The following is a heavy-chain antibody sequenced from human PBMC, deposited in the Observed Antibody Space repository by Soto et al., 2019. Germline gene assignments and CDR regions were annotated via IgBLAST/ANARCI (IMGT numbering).Heavy chain of an antibody. Sequence: VQLLESGGGLVQPGGSLRLSCAASGFTFNSYAMTWVRQAPGKGLEWVSTINAPGTTTWYANSVKGRFTISRDNSRTPLYVQMNSRSAEDTAVYVCAKVLSRDYINHYWGQGTLVTVSS. V-gene: IGHV3-23*01. CDR3: AKVLSRDYINHY. J-gene: IGHJ4*02. CDR2: INAPGTTT. D-gene: IGHD4-4*01. CDR1: GFTFNSYA.